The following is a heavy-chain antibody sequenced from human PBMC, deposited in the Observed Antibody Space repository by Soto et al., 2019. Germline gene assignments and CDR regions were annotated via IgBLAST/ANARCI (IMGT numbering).Heavy chain of an antibody. V-gene: IGHV1-18*01. Sequence: GASVKVSCKASGGTFSSYTISWVRQAPGQGLEWMGWISAYNGNTNYVQKLQGRVTMTTDTSTSTAYMELRGLRSDDTAVYYCARDQCKHSTSWYGFNYWGQGTLVTVSS. CDR1: GGTFSSYT. CDR3: ARDQCKHSTSWYGFNY. J-gene: IGHJ4*02. D-gene: IGHD6-13*01. CDR2: ISAYNGNT.